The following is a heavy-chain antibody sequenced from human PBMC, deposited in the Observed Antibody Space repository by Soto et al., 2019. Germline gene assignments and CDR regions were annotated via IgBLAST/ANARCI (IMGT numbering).Heavy chain of an antibody. J-gene: IGHJ4*02. V-gene: IGHV4-34*01. CDR2: INHSGST. CDR3: ASRRHIVSRYFDY. CDR1: GGSFSGYY. D-gene: IGHD2-21*01. Sequence: SETLSLTCAVYGGSFSGYYWSWIRQPPGKGLEWIGEINHSGSTNYNPSLKSRVTISVDTSKNQFSLKLSSVTAADTAVYYCASRRHIVSRYFDYWGQGTLVTVSS.